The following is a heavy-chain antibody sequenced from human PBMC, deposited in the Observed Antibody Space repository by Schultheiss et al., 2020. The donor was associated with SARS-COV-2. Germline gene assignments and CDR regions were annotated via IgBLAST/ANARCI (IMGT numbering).Heavy chain of an antibody. Sequence: SETLSLTCAVYGGSFSGYYWSWIRQPPGKGLEWIGEINHSGSTNYNPSLKSRVTISVDTSKNQFSLKLSSVTAADTAVYYCAREEGGWRYFQHWGQGTLVTVSS. D-gene: IGHD6-19*01. J-gene: IGHJ1*01. CDR3: AREEGGWRYFQH. V-gene: IGHV4-34*01. CDR2: INHSGST. CDR1: GGSFSGYY.